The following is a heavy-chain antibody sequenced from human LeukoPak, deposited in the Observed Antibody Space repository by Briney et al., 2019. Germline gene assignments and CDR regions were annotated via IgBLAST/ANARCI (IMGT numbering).Heavy chain of an antibody. CDR2: IYYSGST. Sequence: WVRQAPGKGLEWIGSIYYSGSTYYNSSLKSRVTIFVDTSKNQFSLRLSSVTAADTAVFYCARHSGYSYDYYFDYWGQGALVTVSS. J-gene: IGHJ4*02. CDR3: ARHSGYSYDYYFDY. D-gene: IGHD5-18*01. V-gene: IGHV4-39*01.